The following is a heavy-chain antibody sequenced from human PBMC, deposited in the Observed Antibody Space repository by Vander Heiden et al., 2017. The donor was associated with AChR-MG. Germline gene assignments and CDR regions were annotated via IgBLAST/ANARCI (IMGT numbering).Heavy chain of an antibody. CDR3: ARGAGWYMY. V-gene: IGHV4-59*01. CDR2: IHYSGKT. D-gene: IGHD6-19*01. J-gene: IGHJ4*02. Sequence: QVQLQESGPGLVKPSETLSLTCTVSGDSMTSDYWSWLRQPPGQGLEWIGYIHYSGKTNYNPSLKSRVTLSLDTSKNQFSLNLNSVTAADTAVYYWARGAGWYMYWGQGTLVTVSS. CDR1: GDSMTSDY.